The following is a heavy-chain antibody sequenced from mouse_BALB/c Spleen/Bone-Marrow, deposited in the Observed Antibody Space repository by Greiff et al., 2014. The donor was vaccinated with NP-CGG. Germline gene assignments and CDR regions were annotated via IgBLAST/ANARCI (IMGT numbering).Heavy chain of an antibody. CDR2: IDPSDSYT. CDR3: TRGDYDWYFDV. V-gene: IGHV1S127*01. J-gene: IGHJ1*01. CDR1: GYTFTSYW. Sequence: QVQLQQPGAELVKPGASVKMSCKASGYTFTSYWMHWVKQRPGQGREWIGVIDPSDSYTSYNQKFKGKATLTVDTSSSTAYMQLSSLTSEDSAVYYCTRGDYDWYFDVWGAGTTVTVSS. D-gene: IGHD2-4*01.